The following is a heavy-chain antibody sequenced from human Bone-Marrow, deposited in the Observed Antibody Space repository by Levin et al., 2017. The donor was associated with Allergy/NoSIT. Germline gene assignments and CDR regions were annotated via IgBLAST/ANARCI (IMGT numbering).Heavy chain of an antibody. J-gene: IGHJ6*02. D-gene: IGHD6-19*01. V-gene: IGHV3-33*01. CDR1: RFIFSSYG. Sequence: GGSLRLSCAASRFIFSSYGMHWVRQAPGQGLEWVAIIWYDGNNKSYADAVKGRFTISRDNSKNTLYLQMNSLRAEDTGIYYCARANSGRFPLYYGMDVWGQGTTVIFSS. CDR3: ARANSGRFPLYYGMDV. CDR2: IWYDGNNK.